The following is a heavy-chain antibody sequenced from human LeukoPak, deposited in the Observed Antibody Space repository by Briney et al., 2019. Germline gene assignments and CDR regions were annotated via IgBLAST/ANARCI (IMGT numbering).Heavy chain of an antibody. D-gene: IGHD3-22*01. V-gene: IGHV1-2*06. CDR2: INPNSGGT. Sequence: ASVKVSCKASGYTFTGCYMHWVRQAPGQGLEWMGRINPNSGGTNYAQKFQGRVTMTRDTSISTAYMELSRLRSDDTAVYYCAAYESSGYYYARGSLDYWGQGALVTVSS. CDR3: AAYESSGYYYARGSLDY. J-gene: IGHJ4*02. CDR1: GYTFTGCY.